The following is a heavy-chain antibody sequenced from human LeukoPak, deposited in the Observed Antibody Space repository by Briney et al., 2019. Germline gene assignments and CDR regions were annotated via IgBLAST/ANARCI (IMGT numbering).Heavy chain of an antibody. Sequence: ASVKVSCKASGNTFTGHALHWVRQTPGEGLEWMAWINCATGKTEYSQNFEARVTVTRDTSASTVYMELSGLRSEDTAVYYCARSILIVPNTSYYYYYMDVWGQGTTVIVSS. CDR2: INCATGKT. J-gene: IGHJ6*02. CDR1: GNTFTGHA. D-gene: IGHD2/OR15-2a*01. V-gene: IGHV1-3*01. CDR3: ARSILIVPNTSYYYYYMDV.